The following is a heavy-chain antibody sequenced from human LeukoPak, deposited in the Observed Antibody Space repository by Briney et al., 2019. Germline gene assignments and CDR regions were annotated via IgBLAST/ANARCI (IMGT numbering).Heavy chain of an antibody. CDR3: ATYYYDTSGYSTDFAFVDY. CDR2: FDPEDGET. V-gene: IGHV1-24*01. D-gene: IGHD3-22*01. Sequence: ASVKVSCKVSGYTLTELSMHWVRQAPGKGLEWMVGFDPEDGETIYAQKFQGRVTMTEDTSTDTAYMELSSLRSEDTAVYYCATYYYDTSGYSTDFAFVDYWGQGTRVTVSS. CDR1: GYTLTELS. J-gene: IGHJ4*02.